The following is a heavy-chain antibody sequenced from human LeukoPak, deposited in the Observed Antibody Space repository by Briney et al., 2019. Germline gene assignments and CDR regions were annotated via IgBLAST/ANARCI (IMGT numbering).Heavy chain of an antibody. D-gene: IGHD6-19*01. Sequence: SETLSLTCTVSGGSISSYYWSWIRQPPGKGLEWIGYIYYSGSTNYNPSLKSRVTISVDTSKNQFSLKLSSVTAADTAVYYCVRQTLAGHNWFDPWGQGTLVTVSS. V-gene: IGHV4-59*08. J-gene: IGHJ5*02. CDR1: GGSISSYY. CDR2: IYYSGST. CDR3: VRQTLAGHNWFDP.